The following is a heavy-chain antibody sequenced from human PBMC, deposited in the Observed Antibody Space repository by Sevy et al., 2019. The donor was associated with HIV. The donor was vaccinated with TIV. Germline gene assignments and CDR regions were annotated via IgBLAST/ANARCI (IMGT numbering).Heavy chain of an antibody. J-gene: IGHJ4*02. V-gene: IGHV4-59*01. Sequence: SETLSLTCTVSGGSISSYYCSWIRQPPGKGLEWIGDINYSGSTNYNPSLKSRVTISIDTSKNQFSLKLTSVTAADTAVYYSARDPITVAPYFDYWSQGTLVTVSS. CDR2: INYSGST. CDR1: GGSISSYY. D-gene: IGHD6-19*01. CDR3: ARDPITVAPYFDY.